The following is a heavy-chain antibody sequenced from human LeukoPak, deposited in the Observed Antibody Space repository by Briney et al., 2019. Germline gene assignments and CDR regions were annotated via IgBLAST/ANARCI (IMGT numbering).Heavy chain of an antibody. CDR1: GYTFTSYG. Sequence: GASVKVSCKASGYTFTSYGISWVRQAPGQGLEWMGWISAYNGNTNYAQKLQGRVTMTTDTSTSTAYMELRSLRSDDTAVYYCARDSIFTMIVGYDYCGQGTLVTVSS. CDR2: ISAYNGNT. D-gene: IGHD3-22*01. CDR3: ARDSIFTMIVGYDY. J-gene: IGHJ4*02. V-gene: IGHV1-18*01.